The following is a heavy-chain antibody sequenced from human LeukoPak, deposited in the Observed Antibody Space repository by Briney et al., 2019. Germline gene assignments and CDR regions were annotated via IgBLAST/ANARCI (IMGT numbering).Heavy chain of an antibody. CDR1: GFTFSSYG. D-gene: IGHD2-2*02. CDR3: AILGYCSSTSCYKGVNY. V-gene: IGHV3-30*03. J-gene: IGHJ4*02. Sequence: GGSLRLSCAASGFTFSSYGMHWVRQAPGKGLEWVAVISYDGSNKYYADSVKGRFTISRDNSKNTLYLQMNSLRAEDTAVYYCAILGYCSSTSCYKGVNYWGQGTLVTVSS. CDR2: ISYDGSNK.